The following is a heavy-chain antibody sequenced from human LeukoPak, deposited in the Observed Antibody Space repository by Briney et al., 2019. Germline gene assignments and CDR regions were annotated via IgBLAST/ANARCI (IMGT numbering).Heavy chain of an antibody. CDR2: INWNGGRT. CDR3: ARDYDYGDYPGY. V-gene: IGHV3-20*04. D-gene: IGHD4-17*01. Sequence: GGSLRLSCAASGXMFDDYGMSWVRQAPGKGLEWVSGINWNGGRTGYADSVKGRFTISRDNAKNSLYLQMNSLRAEDTALYYCARDYDYGDYPGYWGQGTLVTVSS. J-gene: IGHJ4*02. CDR1: GXMFDDYG.